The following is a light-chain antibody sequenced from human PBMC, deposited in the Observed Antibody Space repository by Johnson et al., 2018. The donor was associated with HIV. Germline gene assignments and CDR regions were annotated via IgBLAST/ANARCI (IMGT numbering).Light chain of an antibody. Sequence: QPVLTQPPSVSAAPGQKVTISCPGSSSNIGNNYVSWYQQLPGTAPKLLIYDNNKRPSGIPDRFSGSQSGTSATLGITGLQTGDEADYYCGTWDSSLSAGGYVFGTGTKVTVL. CDR3: GTWDSSLSAGGYV. CDR1: SSNIGNNY. CDR2: DNN. V-gene: IGLV1-51*01. J-gene: IGLJ1*01.